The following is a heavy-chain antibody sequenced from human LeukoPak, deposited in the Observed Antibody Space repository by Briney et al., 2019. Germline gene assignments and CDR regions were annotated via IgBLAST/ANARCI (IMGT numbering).Heavy chain of an antibody. CDR3: ARNRFPITGTTNNYYYMDV. CDR1: GFIFSSYS. J-gene: IGHJ6*03. D-gene: IGHD1-7*01. CDR2: ISSSSTTI. Sequence: GGSLRLSCAASGFIFSSYSMNWVRQAPGKGLEWLSYISSSSTTIYYADSVKGRFTISRDNAKNSLYLQMNSLRAEDTAVYYCARNRFPITGTTNNYYYMDVWGKGTTVTVSS. V-gene: IGHV3-48*04.